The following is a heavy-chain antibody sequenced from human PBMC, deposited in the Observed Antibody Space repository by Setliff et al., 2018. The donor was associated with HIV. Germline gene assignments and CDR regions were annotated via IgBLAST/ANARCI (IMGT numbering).Heavy chain of an antibody. CDR1: GGSISSYY. V-gene: IGHV4-59*08. CDR2: IYYNGKT. CDR3: ATVRGDDPETYPNFAY. J-gene: IGHJ4*02. Sequence: PSETLSLTCSASGGSISSYYWTWVRQPPGKGLEWVGHIYYNGKTDYNPSLKSRLIMSVDRSNNQFSLGLTSVTAADTAVYYCATVRGDDPETYPNFAYWGQGVLVTVFS. D-gene: IGHD4-4*01.